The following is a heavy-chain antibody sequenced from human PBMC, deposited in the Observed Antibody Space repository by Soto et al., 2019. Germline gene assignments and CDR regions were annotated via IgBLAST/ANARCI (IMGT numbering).Heavy chain of an antibody. Sequence: GESLKISCKGSGYNFTNYWIGWVLQIPGKGLESMGIIYPGDSDTRYSPSFQGQVTISADKSISTAYLQWSSLKASDTAMYYCAGGGVRGVVTRTRDYYGMDVWGQGTTVTVSS. J-gene: IGHJ6*02. D-gene: IGHD3-10*01. V-gene: IGHV5-51*01. CDR3: AGGGVRGVVTRTRDYYGMDV. CDR1: GYNFTNYW. CDR2: IYPGDSDT.